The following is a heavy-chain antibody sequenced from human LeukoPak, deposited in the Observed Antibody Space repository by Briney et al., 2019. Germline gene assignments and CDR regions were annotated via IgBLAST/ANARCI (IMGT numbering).Heavy chain of an antibody. CDR2: ISSRSSNI. Sequence: PGGSLRLSCAASGFTFSSYSMNWVRQAPGRGLEWVSYISSRSSNIYYADSVQGRLTISRNNAKNSLYLQMNSLRDEDTAVYYCASGEGYFDYWGQGTLVTVSS. CDR1: GFTFSSYS. V-gene: IGHV3-48*02. CDR3: ASGEGYFDY. J-gene: IGHJ4*02.